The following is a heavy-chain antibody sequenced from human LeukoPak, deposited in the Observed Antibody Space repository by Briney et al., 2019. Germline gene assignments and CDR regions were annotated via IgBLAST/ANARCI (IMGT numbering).Heavy chain of an antibody. CDR2: ISSSGSGGNT. CDR3: AVVVVAATRAFDI. J-gene: IGHJ3*02. D-gene: IGHD2-15*01. V-gene: IGHV3-23*01. Sequence: GGSLRLSCAASGVTLGTYAMSWARQAPGKGLEWVSGISSSGSGGNTYYADSVKGRFAISRDSSKNTLFLHMNSLRAEDTAVYYCAVVVVAATRAFDIWGQGTMVTVSS. CDR1: GVTLGTYA.